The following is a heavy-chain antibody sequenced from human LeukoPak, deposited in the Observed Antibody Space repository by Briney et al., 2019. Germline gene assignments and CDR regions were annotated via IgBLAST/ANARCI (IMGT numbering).Heavy chain of an antibody. V-gene: IGHV3-21*06. D-gene: IGHD2-15*01. Sequence: GGSLRLSCAASGFTFSSYSMTWVRQAPGKGLEWLSSFTSRSRNIYYADSVKGRFTISRDNAKNLLYLQMHSLRAEDTAVYYCVRDNPRCCGVVPANIDDYWGQGTLVTVSS. CDR1: GFTFSSYS. J-gene: IGHJ4*02. CDR3: VRDNPRCCGVVPANIDDY. CDR2: FTSRSRNI.